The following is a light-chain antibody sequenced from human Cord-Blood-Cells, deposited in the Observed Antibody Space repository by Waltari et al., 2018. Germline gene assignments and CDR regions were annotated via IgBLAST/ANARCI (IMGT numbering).Light chain of an antibody. Sequence: DMAMTQSPRSTLVTPGEQAHIACRSSQSLLHSKGYTYLDRYLQKPGQSPQLLIYLGSNRASGVPDRFSGSGSGTDFTLKISRVEAEDVGVYYCMQALQTPYSFGQGTKLEIK. CDR1: QSLLHSKGYTY. CDR2: LGS. V-gene: IGKV2-28*01. CDR3: MQALQTPYS. J-gene: IGKJ2*03.